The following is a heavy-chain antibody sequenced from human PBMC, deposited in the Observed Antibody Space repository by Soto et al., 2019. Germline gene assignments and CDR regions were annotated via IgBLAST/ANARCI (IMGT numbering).Heavy chain of an antibody. CDR1: GFTFSSYA. J-gene: IGHJ4*02. Sequence: GGSLRLSCAASGFTFSSYAMSWVRQAPGKGLEWVSAISGSGGSTYYADSVKGRFTISRDNSKNTLYLQMNSLRAEDTAVYYCATSVTCYDFWSGYSGALGGKGTLVTVSS. D-gene: IGHD3-3*01. V-gene: IGHV3-23*01. CDR3: ATSVTCYDFWSGYSGAL. CDR2: ISGSGGST.